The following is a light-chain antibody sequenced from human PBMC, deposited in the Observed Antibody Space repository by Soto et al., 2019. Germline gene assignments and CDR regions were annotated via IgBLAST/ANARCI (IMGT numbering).Light chain of an antibody. CDR1: QSISSS. V-gene: IGKV3-20*01. CDR3: QQYGSAPQT. Sequence: EIVLTQSPGTLSLSPGERATLSCRASQSISSSLAWYQQKPGQPPRLLISSASTRATGVPDRFGGSGSGTDFTLTINRLEPEDFAVYFCQQYGSAPQTFGQGTKVDIK. CDR2: SAS. J-gene: IGKJ2*01.